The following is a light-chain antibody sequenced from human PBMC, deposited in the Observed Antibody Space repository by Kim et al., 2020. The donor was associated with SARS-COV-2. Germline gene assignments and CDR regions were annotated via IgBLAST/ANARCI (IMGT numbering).Light chain of an antibody. Sequence: SPGERATLSCRARQSMSSIHLAWYQQKPGRAPRLIIYAISNRATDIPDRFSGSGAGTDFTPTISRLEPEDFAVYYCQQYADSPPTFGQGTKVDIK. J-gene: IGKJ1*01. CDR1: QSMSSIH. CDR3: QQYADSPPT. CDR2: AIS. V-gene: IGKV3-20*01.